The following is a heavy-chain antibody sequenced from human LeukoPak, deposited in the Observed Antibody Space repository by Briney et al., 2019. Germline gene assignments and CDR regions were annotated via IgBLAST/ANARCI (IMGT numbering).Heavy chain of an antibody. D-gene: IGHD3-3*01. CDR1: GYTFTSYA. CDR2: INAGNGNT. Sequence: GASVKVSCKASGYTFTSYAMHWVRQAPGQRLEWMGWINAGNGNTKYSQKFQGRVTITRDTSASTAYMELSSLGSEDTAVYYCARGQASIFGVVIQSGHYYYGMDVWGQGTTVTVSS. CDR3: ARGQASIFGVVIQSGHYYYGMDV. J-gene: IGHJ6*02. V-gene: IGHV1-3*01.